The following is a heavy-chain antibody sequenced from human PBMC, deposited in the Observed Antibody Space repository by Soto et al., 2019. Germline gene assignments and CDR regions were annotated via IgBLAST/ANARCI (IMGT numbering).Heavy chain of an antibody. CDR1: GFTFSSYS. D-gene: IGHD3-22*01. Sequence: GGSLRLSCAACGFTFSSYSVNGVRQAPGKGLEWVSYISSSSSTIYYAASVKGRFTISRDNAKNTLSLQMNSLRAEDTAVYYCAREIYDDYDSSGFDHWGPGTLVTVSS. V-gene: IGHV3-48*04. J-gene: IGHJ4*02. CDR2: ISSSSSTI. CDR3: AREIYDDYDSSGFDH.